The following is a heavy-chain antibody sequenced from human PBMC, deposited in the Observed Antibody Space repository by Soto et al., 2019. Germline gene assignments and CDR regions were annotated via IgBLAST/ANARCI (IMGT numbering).Heavy chain of an antibody. Sequence: QVQLVQSGAEVKKPGASVKVSCKASGYTFTSYDLTWVRQATGQGLEWMGWMNPNNGNTGYAQKFQGSVTMTRDTSISTAYMELSSVSSEDTAVYYCARVVSGGSPFYPWGQGVLVTVSS. J-gene: IGHJ5*02. CDR3: ARVVSGGSPFYP. CDR1: GYTFTSYD. V-gene: IGHV1-8*01. D-gene: IGHD2-15*01. CDR2: MNPNNGNT.